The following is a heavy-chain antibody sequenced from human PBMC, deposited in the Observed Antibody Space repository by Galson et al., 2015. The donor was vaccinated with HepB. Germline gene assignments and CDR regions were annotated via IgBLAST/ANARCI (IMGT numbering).Heavy chain of an antibody. CDR2: IIPILGIA. Sequence: SCKASGGTFSSYAISWVRQAPGQGLEWMGGIIPILGIANYAQKFQGRVTITADKSTSTAYMELSSMRSEDTAVYYCARAITTVTTRRGLFDPWGQGTLVTVSS. J-gene: IGHJ5*02. CDR1: GGTFSSYA. CDR3: ARAITTVTTRRGLFDP. V-gene: IGHV1-69*10. D-gene: IGHD4-17*01.